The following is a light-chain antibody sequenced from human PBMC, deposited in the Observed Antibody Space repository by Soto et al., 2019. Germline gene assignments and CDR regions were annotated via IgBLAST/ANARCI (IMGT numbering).Light chain of an antibody. Sequence: EIRMTQSASTLSGSVGDRVTIXCRASQTISSWLAWYQQTTGKAPKPLIYKASTLKSGVTSRFSGSGYGKEFNITISSLQPDDVATYDCQQYNGYSTFGQGTKVEI. CDR3: QQYNGYST. CDR1: QTISSW. CDR2: KAS. V-gene: IGKV1-5*03. J-gene: IGKJ1*01.